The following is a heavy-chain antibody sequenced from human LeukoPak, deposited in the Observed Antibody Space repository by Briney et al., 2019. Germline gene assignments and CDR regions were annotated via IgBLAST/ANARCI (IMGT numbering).Heavy chain of an antibody. CDR2: IRRQSFGGTP. Sequence: GGSLRLSCVASGFTFADAFMYWVRQAPGRGLEYVGHIRRQSFGGTPDYAAPVKGRFTISRDDSKNTLFLQMSSLKTEDTAVYYCTANLNLGWEAQLRPGWGQGTLVTVSS. J-gene: IGHJ4*02. V-gene: IGHV3-15*01. CDR1: GFTFADAF. D-gene: IGHD3-3*01. CDR3: TANLNLGWEAQLRPG.